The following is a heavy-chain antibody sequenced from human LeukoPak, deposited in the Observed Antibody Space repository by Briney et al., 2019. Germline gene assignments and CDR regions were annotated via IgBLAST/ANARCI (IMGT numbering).Heavy chain of an antibody. CDR3: AKDLRDGYNYFYY. D-gene: IGHD5-24*01. J-gene: IGHJ4*02. CDR1: GFTFSSYG. V-gene: IGHV3-30*18. Sequence: GGSLRLSCAASGFTFSSYGMHWVRQAPGKGLEWVAVISYDGSNKYYADSVKGRFTISRDNSKNMLYLQMNSLRAEDTAVYYCAKDLRDGYNYFYYWGQGTLVTVSS. CDR2: ISYDGSNK.